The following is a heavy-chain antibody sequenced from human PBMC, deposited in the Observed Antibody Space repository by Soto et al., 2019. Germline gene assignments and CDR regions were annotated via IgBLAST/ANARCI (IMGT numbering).Heavy chain of an antibody. J-gene: IGHJ4*02. CDR3: ASQYYYDRSGSQPFDY. CDR2: IYYGGGT. D-gene: IGHD3-22*01. Sequence: QVQLQESGPGLVKPSETLSLTCTVSGGSISSYYWNWIRQPPGKGLEWIGDIYYGGGTNYNPSLKSRVTLSVDTSKNQFSLKLSSVTAADTAVYYCASQYYYDRSGSQPFDYWGQGTQVTVSS. V-gene: IGHV4-59*01. CDR1: GGSISSYY.